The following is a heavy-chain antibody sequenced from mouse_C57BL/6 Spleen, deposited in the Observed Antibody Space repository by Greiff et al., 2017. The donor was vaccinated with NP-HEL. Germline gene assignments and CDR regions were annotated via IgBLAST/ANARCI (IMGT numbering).Heavy chain of an antibody. D-gene: IGHD3-2*02. CDR3: ARYDSSGFAY. Sequence: DVQLVESGGGLVQPGGSLSLSCAASGFTFTAYYMSWVRQPPGKALEWLGFIRNKANGYTTEYSASVKGRFTISRDNSQSILYLQMNALRAEDSATYYCARYDSSGFAYWGQGTLVTVSA. CDR2: IRNKANGYTT. V-gene: IGHV7-3*01. J-gene: IGHJ3*01. CDR1: GFTFTAYY.